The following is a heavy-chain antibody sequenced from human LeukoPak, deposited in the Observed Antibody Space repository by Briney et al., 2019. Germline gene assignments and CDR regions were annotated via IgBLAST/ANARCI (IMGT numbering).Heavy chain of an antibody. Sequence: SETLSLTCTVSGGSISSGSYYWSWIRQPPGKGLEWIGYIFDSGSTNYHPSLKSRVTISVDTSKNQFSLKLSSVTAADTAVYYCARAQHYDILTLDYWGQGTLVTVSS. V-gene: IGHV4-61*01. CDR1: GGSISSGSYY. D-gene: IGHD3-9*01. J-gene: IGHJ4*02. CDR2: IFDSGST. CDR3: ARAQHYDILTLDY.